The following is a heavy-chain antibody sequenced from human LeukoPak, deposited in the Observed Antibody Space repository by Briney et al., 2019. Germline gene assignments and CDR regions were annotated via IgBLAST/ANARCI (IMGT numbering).Heavy chain of an antibody. J-gene: IGHJ4*02. CDR1: GGSISSSSYY. CDR2: IYYSGST. V-gene: IGHV4-39*07. D-gene: IGHD6-6*01. CDR3: ARSEYSSSSHINQAFDS. Sequence: SETLSLTCTVSGGSISSSSYYWGWIRQPPGKGLEWIGSIYYSGSTYYNPSLKGRVTISVDTSKNQFSLKLSSVTAADTAVYYCARSEYSSSSHINQAFDSWGQGTLVTASS.